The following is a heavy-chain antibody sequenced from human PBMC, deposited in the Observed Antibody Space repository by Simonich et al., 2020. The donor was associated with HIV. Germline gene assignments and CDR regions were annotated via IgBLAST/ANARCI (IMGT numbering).Heavy chain of an antibody. J-gene: IGHJ4*02. CDR1: GGTFSSYA. Sequence: QVQLVQSGAEVKKPGSSVKVSCKASGGTFSSYAISWVRQAPGQGLEWMGRFIPIFGTSNYAQKFKGRVTITVDESPSTVYMELNSLPSEDTAIYYCAREDFGDYGGKHFDYWGQGTLVTVSS. CDR3: AREDFGDYGGKHFDY. V-gene: IGHV1-69*13. D-gene: IGHD4-17*01. CDR2: FIPIFGTS.